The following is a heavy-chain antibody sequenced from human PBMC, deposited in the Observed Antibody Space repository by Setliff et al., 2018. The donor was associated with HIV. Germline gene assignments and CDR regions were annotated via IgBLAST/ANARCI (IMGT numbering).Heavy chain of an antibody. J-gene: IGHJ4*02. V-gene: IGHV3-7*03. Sequence: PGGSLRLSCAASGFTFSSYWMSWVRQAPGKGLEWVANIKQDGSEKYYVDSVKGRFTISRDNAKNSLYLQMSSLRAEDTAVYYCARSSRGLLFDYWGQGTLVTVSS. CDR3: ARSSRGLLFDY. CDR1: GFTFSSYW. CDR2: IKQDGSEK.